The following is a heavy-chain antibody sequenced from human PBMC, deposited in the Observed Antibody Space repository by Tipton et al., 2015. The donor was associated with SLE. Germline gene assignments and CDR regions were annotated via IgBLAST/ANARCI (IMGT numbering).Heavy chain of an antibody. Sequence: TLSLTCAVYGGSFSGYYWSWIRQPPGKGLEWIGEINHSGSTNYNPSLKSRVTISVDTSKNQFSLKLSSVTAADTAVYYCAKYSTYYYDSSGYVYWGQGTLVTVSS. CDR1: GGSFSGYY. CDR2: INHSGST. J-gene: IGHJ4*02. D-gene: IGHD3-22*01. CDR3: AKYSTYYYDSSGYVY. V-gene: IGHV4-34*01.